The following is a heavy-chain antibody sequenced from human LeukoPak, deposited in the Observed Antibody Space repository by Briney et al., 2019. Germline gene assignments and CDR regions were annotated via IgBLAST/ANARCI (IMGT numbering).Heavy chain of an antibody. J-gene: IGHJ3*02. Sequence: SETLSLTCTVSGASISSYYWSWIRQPPGKGLEWIGFIFHTGFTNYSPSLKSRVTISLDTSKKEFSLNLSSVTAADTAVYYCARDRTRGNDAFDMWGQGTKVTVSS. CDR1: GASISSYY. V-gene: IGHV4-59*01. CDR3: ARDRTRGNDAFDM. D-gene: IGHD1-7*01. CDR2: IFHTGFT.